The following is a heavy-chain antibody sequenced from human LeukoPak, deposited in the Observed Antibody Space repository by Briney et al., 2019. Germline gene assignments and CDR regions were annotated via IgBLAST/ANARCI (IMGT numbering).Heavy chain of an antibody. D-gene: IGHD6-13*01. J-gene: IGHJ6*02. V-gene: IGHV3-21*01. CDR1: GFTFSSYR. CDR3: ASDPIAAAANYYYYYGMDV. Sequence: GGSLRLSCAASGFTFSSYRMNWVRQAPGKGLEWVSSISSSSSYIYYADSVKGRFTISRDNAKNSLYLQMNSLRAEDTAVYYCASDPIAAAANYYYYYGMDVWGQGTTVTVSS. CDR2: ISSSSSYI.